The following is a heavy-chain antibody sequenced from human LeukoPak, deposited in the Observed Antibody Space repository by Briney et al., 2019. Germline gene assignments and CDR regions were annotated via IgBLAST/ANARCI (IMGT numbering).Heavy chain of an antibody. CDR1: GFTFSTYS. Sequence: GGSLRLSCTASGFTFSTYSMNWVRQAPGKGLEWVSYITSTSNNIYYADSVKGRFTISRDNAKNSLYLQMNSLRAEDAAVYYCARRRDAYNVFDYWGQGTLVTVSS. V-gene: IGHV3-48*01. CDR3: ARRRDAYNVFDY. J-gene: IGHJ4*02. CDR2: ITSTSNNI. D-gene: IGHD5-24*01.